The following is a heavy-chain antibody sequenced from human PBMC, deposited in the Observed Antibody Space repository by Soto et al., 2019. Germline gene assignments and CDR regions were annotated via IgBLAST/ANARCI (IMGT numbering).Heavy chain of an antibody. CDR1: GFTFSDYY. CDR2: ISSRSSDT. D-gene: IGHD2-2*01. CDR3: ARDTGKYQLLLGY. Sequence: QVQLVESGGGLVKPGGSLRLSCAASGFTFSDYYMSWIRQAPGQGLELVSYISSRSSDTNYAASGKGRFTISRDNAKNALYLQMMTLRAEDTAIYYWARDTGKYQLLLGYWGQGALVTVSS. V-gene: IGHV3-11*06. J-gene: IGHJ4*02.